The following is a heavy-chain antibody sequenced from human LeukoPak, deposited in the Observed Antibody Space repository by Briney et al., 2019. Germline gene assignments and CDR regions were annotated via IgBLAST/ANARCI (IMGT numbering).Heavy chain of an antibody. CDR2: IYPGDSDT. CDR1: GYSFSSYW. Sequence: GESLKISCKGSGYSFSSYWIAWVRQMPGKGLEWMGIIYPGDSDTRYSPSFQGQVTISADKSISTAYLQWSSLKASDTAIYYCARGEMRYCSGGYCYDYCGQGTLVTVSS. J-gene: IGHJ4*02. D-gene: IGHD2-15*01. V-gene: IGHV5-51*01. CDR3: ARGEMRYCSGGYCYDY.